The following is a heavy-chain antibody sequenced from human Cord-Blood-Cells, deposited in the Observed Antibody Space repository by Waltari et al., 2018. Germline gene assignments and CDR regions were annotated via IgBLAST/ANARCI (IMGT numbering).Heavy chain of an antibody. D-gene: IGHD2-2*01. CDR2: IIPIFGTA. J-gene: IGHJ5*02. V-gene: IGHV1-69*01. CDR3: ARVGGDCSSTSCYAGGNWFDP. Sequence: QGLEWMGGIIPIFGTANYAQKFQGRVTITADESTSTAYMELSSLRSEDTAVYYCARVGGDCSSTSCYAGGNWFDPWGQGTLVTVSS.